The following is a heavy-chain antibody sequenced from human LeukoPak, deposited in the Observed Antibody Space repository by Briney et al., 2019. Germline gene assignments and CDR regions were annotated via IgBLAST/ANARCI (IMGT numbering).Heavy chain of an antibody. J-gene: IGHJ5*02. CDR3: AKGPLYYYGDNAWFGP. D-gene: IGHD4-17*01. V-gene: IGHV3-30*18. Sequence: PGRSLTLSCAASGFTFSSSAMHWFRQAPGKGLEWVAVVFSDGTYKYYADSVKGRFTIARDNSKSMLFLQMNSLRAEDTAVYYCAKGPLYYYGDNAWFGPWGQGTLVTVSS. CDR2: VFSDGTYK. CDR1: GFTFSSSA.